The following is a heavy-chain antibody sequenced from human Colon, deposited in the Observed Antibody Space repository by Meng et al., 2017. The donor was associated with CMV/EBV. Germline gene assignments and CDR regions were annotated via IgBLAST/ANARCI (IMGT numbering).Heavy chain of an antibody. D-gene: IGHD3-10*01. CDR2: IYYSGST. Sequence: SETLSLTCTVSGGSISSYYWGWIRQPPGKGLEWIGSIYYSGSTYYNPSLKSRVTISVDTSKNQFSLKLSSVTAADTAVYYCATYNYGSIDYWGQGTLVTVSS. J-gene: IGHJ4*02. CDR1: GGSISSYY. CDR3: ATYNYGSIDY. V-gene: IGHV4-39*01.